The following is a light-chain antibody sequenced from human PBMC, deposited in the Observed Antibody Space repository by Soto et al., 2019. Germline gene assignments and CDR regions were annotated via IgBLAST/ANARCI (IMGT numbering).Light chain of an antibody. CDR3: QQYNNWPRT. CDR2: GAS. Sequence: EIVMTQSPATLSVSPGERATLSCRASQSVSSNLAGYQQKPGQAPRLLIYGASTRATDIRARFSGSGSGTEFTITISSLQSEDFAVYYCQQYNNWPRTFGQGSKV. J-gene: IGKJ1*01. CDR1: QSVSSN. V-gene: IGKV3-15*01.